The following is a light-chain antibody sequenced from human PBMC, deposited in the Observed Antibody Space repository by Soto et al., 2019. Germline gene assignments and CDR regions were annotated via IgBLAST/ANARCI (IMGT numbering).Light chain of an antibody. CDR3: SSYTGGNPSYV. Sequence: QSVLTQPASLSGSPGQSITISCTGTSSDVGGYDYVSWYQQHPGKAPKLMIYEVTIRPSGVSDRFSGSKSGNTASLTVSGLQAEDEADYYCSSYTGGNPSYVFGTGTKVTVL. J-gene: IGLJ1*01. CDR1: SSDVGGYDY. V-gene: IGLV2-14*01. CDR2: EVT.